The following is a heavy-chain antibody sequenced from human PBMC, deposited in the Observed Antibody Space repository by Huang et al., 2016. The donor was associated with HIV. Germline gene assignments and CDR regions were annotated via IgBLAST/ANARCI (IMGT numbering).Heavy chain of an antibody. CDR1: GFKLSGFG. CDR3: AKESRWFSDFDH. Sequence: QVHLVESGGGVVQPGGSLRLSCAASGFKLSGFGMHWVRQAPGKGLEWVAVISYDGRSQFYTDSVKVRFTISRDNADNTLSLQMKGLRPDDTAVYYCAKESRWFSDFDHWGQGVLVSVSS. CDR2: ISYDGRSQ. D-gene: IGHD2-15*01. V-gene: IGHV3-30*18. J-gene: IGHJ4*02.